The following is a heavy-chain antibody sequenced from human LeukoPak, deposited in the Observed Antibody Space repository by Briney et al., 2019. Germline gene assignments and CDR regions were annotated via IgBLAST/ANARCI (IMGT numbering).Heavy chain of an antibody. CDR2: ISSSSSYI. V-gene: IGHV3-21*01. CDR1: GFTFSSYS. Sequence: GGSLRLSCAASGFTFSSYSMNWVRQAPGKGLEWVSSISSSSSYIYYADSVKGRFTISRDNAKNSLYLQMNSLRAEDTAVYYCARDLNYYGSGSYYWDYYYYYYMDVWGKGTTVTISS. D-gene: IGHD3-10*01. CDR3: ARDLNYYGSGSYYWDYYYYYYMDV. J-gene: IGHJ6*03.